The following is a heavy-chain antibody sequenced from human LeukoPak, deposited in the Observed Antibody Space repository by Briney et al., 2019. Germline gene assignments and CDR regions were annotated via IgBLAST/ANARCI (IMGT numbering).Heavy chain of an antibody. V-gene: IGHV1-69*04. D-gene: IGHD3-22*01. CDR2: IIPILGIA. J-gene: IGHJ3*02. Sequence: SVKVSCKASGGTFSSYTISWVRQAPGQGLEWMGRIIPILGIANYAQKFQGRVTITADKSTSTAYMELSSLRSEDTAVYYCARDADYSYDSSGNGAFDIWGKGKMVTVSS. CDR3: ARDADYSYDSSGNGAFDI. CDR1: GGTFSSYT.